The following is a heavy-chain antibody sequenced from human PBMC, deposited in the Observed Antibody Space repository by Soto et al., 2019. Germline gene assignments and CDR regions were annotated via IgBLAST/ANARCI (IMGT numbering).Heavy chain of an antibody. J-gene: IGHJ4*02. V-gene: IGHV1-18*01. Sequence: GASVKVSCKASGYTFASYAISWMRQAPGQGLEWMGWISAYNGNTNYAQKLQGRVTMTTDTSTSTAYMELRSLRSDDTAVYYCVVAAQPYSFDYCGQGTLVTVSS. CDR1: GYTFASYA. CDR3: VVAAQPYSFDY. D-gene: IGHD2-15*01. CDR2: ISAYNGNT.